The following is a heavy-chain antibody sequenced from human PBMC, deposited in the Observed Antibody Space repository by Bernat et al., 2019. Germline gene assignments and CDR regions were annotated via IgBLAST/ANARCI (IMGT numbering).Heavy chain of an antibody. J-gene: IGHJ4*02. Sequence: VQLVESGGGLVKPGGSLRLSCAASGFTFSDYYMSWIRQAPGKGLEWVSAISGSGGSTYYADSVKGRFTISRDNSKNTLYLQMNSLRAEDTAVYYCAKSFLVRDGYNFYDYWGQGTLVTVSS. CDR3: AKSFLVRDGYNFYDY. CDR1: GFTFSDYY. D-gene: IGHD5-24*01. CDR2: ISGSGGST. V-gene: IGHV3-23*04.